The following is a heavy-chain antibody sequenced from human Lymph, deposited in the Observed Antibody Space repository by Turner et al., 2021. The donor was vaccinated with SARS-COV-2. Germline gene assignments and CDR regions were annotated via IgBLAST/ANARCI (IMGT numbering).Heavy chain of an antibody. V-gene: IGHV4-59*01. D-gene: IGHD2-21*02. Sequence: QVQLQESGPRLVKPLETLSPACTVSGGSRNNNYWSWIRQPPGKRLEWIWFIFYRESTNYNPSLKSRVTISVDTSENQFYLKLTSVTAADTAIYYCARQTVNNWVDPWGQGTLVTVSS. CDR3: ARQTVNNWVDP. CDR2: IFYREST. J-gene: IGHJ5*02. CDR1: GGSRNNNY.